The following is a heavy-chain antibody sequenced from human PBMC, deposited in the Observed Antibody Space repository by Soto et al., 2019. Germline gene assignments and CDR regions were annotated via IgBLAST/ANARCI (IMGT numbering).Heavy chain of an antibody. CDR3: GRVTYYYDSSGYGERAYYFDY. CDR1: GGSISSGGYY. D-gene: IGHD3-22*01. V-gene: IGHV4-31*03. J-gene: IGHJ4*02. CDR2: IYYSGST. Sequence: SETLSLTCTVSGGSISSGGYYWSWIRQHPGKGLEWIGYIYYSGSTYYNPSLKSRVTISVDTSKNQFSLKLGSVTAADQAVINWGRVTYYYDSSGYGERAYYFDYGGQEPLATVSS.